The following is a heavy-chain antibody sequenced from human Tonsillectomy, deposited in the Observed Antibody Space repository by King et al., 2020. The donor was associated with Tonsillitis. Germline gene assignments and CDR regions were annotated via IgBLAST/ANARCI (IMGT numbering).Heavy chain of an antibody. J-gene: IGHJ4*02. D-gene: IGHD2-2*01. V-gene: IGHV3-48*01. CDR2: ISGRSTTI. CDR1: GVTFSSYS. CDR3: ARDVYCSGTSCYRHFDY. Sequence: VQLVESGGGLVQPGGSLRLSCAASGVTFSSYSMNWVRQAPGKGLEWVSYISGRSTTIYYADSVKGRFTISRDNAKNSLYLHMNRLRAADTAVYYCARDVYCSGTSCYRHFDYWGQGTLVTVSS.